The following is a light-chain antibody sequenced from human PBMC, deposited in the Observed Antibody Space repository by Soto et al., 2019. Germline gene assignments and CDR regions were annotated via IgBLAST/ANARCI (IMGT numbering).Light chain of an antibody. CDR3: QQFDSYSWT. V-gene: IGKV1-5*01. J-gene: IGKJ1*01. Sequence: DLQMTQSPSTLSASVGKRVTITCRASQSVSNWLAWYQQKPGKAPKLLIYDVSSLKSGVPSRFSGSGSGTEFILTISSLQPDDCATYYCQQFDSYSWTFGQGTKVDIK. CDR2: DVS. CDR1: QSVSNW.